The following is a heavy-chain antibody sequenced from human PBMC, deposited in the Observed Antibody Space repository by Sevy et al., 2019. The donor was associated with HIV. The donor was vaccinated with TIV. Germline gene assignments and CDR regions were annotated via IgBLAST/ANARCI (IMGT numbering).Heavy chain of an antibody. V-gene: IGHV4-39*01. D-gene: IGHD6-19*01. J-gene: IGHJ4*02. CDR2: INYNGIT. Sequence: SETLSLTCTVSGASISSSGYYWGWIRQPPGKGLEWIASINYNGITFYNPSLKSRITISADTSKNQFSLDLGSVTAADTAIYYCAGPILTYNNGWSYYDYWGQGTVVTVSS. CDR1: GASISSSGYY. CDR3: AGPILTYNNGWSYYDY.